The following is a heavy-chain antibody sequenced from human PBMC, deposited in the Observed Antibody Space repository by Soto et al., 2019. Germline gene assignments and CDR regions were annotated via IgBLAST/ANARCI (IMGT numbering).Heavy chain of an antibody. V-gene: IGHV1-8*01. CDR2: MNPNSGNT. D-gene: IGHD2-21*01. CDR1: GYTFTSYD. CDR3: ARIKQDCAGA. Sequence: QVQLVQSGAEVKKPGASVKVSCKASGYTFTSYDINWVRLATGQGLEWMGWMNPNSGNTAYAQKFQGRVTMTRNTSTSTAYMEPSSQRSEDTAVDYCARIKQDCAGAWGQGTLVTVSS. J-gene: IGHJ5*02.